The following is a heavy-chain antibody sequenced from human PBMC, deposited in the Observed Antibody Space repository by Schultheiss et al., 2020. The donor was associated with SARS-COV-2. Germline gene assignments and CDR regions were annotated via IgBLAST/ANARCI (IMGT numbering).Heavy chain of an antibody. CDR1: GFTFSSYG. J-gene: IGHJ6*02. V-gene: IGHV3-30*02. CDR2: IWNDGNNK. Sequence: GGSLRLSCAASGFTFSSYGMHWVRQAPGKGLEWVALIWNDGNNKFYTDSVKGRFTISRDNSKNTLYLQMNSLRAEDTAVYYCAKDRRYYDILTGYFQAHNQALESYGMDVWGQGTTVTVSS. D-gene: IGHD3-9*01. CDR3: AKDRRYYDILTGYFQAHNQALESYGMDV.